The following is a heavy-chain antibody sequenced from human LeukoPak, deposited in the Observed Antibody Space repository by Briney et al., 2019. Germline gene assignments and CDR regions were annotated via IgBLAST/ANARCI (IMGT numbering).Heavy chain of an antibody. Sequence: GASVKVSCKASGYTFTSCGISWVRQAPGQGLEWMGCISAYNGNTNYAQKLQGRVTMTTDTSTSTAYMELRSLRSDDTAVYYCASSIVVVPAASHDAFDIWGQGTIVTVSS. CDR2: ISAYNGNT. CDR3: ASSIVVVPAASHDAFDI. J-gene: IGHJ3*02. V-gene: IGHV1-18*01. D-gene: IGHD2-2*01. CDR1: GYTFTSCG.